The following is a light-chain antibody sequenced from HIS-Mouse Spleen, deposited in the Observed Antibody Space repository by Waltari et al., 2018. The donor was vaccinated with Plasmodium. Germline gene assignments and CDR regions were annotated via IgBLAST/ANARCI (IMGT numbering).Light chain of an antibody. Sequence: DIVLTKSPGTLSLSPWERSTLSCRASPSVSSSYLAWYQQNPGQAPRLLIYGASSRATGIPDRFSGSGSGTDFTRTISRLEPEDFAVYYCQQYGSSPITFGQGTRLEIK. CDR3: QQYGSSPIT. V-gene: IGKV3-20*01. J-gene: IGKJ5*01. CDR2: GAS. CDR1: PSVSSSY.